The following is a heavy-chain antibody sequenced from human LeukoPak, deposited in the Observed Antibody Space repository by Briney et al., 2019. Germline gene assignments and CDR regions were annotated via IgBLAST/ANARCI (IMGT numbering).Heavy chain of an antibody. J-gene: IGHJ4*02. D-gene: IGHD3-3*01. CDR3: AKKSPIFGVVIPLFDY. CDR2: ISASGRST. CDR1: GFNFSSFV. V-gene: IGHV3-23*01. Sequence: PGGSLRLSCAGSGFNFSSFVMTWVRQAPGKGLEWVSSISASGRSTYYADSVKGRFTISRGNSKNTLYLQVNSLRAEDTAVYHCAKKSPIFGVVIPLFDYWGQGTLVSVSS.